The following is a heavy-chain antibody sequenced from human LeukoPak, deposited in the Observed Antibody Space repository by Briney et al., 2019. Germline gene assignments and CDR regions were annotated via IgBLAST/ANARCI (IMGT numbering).Heavy chain of an antibody. D-gene: IGHD5-12*01. Sequence: GGSLRLSCAASGFTFSSYAMSWVRQAPEKGLEWVSAISGSGGSTYYADSVKGRFTISRDNSKNTLYLQMNNLRAEDTAVYYCAKDSASGYPYYFDYWGQGTLVTVSS. J-gene: IGHJ4*02. V-gene: IGHV3-23*01. CDR1: GFTFSSYA. CDR3: AKDSASGYPYYFDY. CDR2: ISGSGGST.